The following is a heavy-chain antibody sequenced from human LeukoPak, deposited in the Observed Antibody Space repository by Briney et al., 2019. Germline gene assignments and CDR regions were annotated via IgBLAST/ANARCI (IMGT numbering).Heavy chain of an antibody. CDR1: GYTFTGYY. J-gene: IGHJ5*02. CDR3: ARGYCSGGSCARFDP. Sequence: ASVKVSCKASGYTFTGYYMHWVRQAPGQGLEWMGWISAYNGNTNYAQKLQGRVTMTTDTSTSTAYMELRSLRSDDTAVYYCARGYCSGGSCARFDPWGQGTLVTVSS. V-gene: IGHV1-18*04. D-gene: IGHD2-15*01. CDR2: ISAYNGNT.